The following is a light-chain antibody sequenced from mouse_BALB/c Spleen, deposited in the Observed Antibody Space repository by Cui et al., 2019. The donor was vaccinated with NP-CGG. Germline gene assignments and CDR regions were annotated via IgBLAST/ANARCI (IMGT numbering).Light chain of an antibody. CDR2: GTN. Sequence: VVTQESALTTSPGETVTLTCRSSIGAVTTSNYANWVQEKPDHLFTGLIGGTNNRAPGVPARFSGSLIGDKAALTITGAQTEDEAIYFCALWYSNHWVFGGGTKLTVL. CDR1: IGAVTTSNY. J-gene: IGLJ1*01. V-gene: IGLV1*01. CDR3: ALWYSNHWV.